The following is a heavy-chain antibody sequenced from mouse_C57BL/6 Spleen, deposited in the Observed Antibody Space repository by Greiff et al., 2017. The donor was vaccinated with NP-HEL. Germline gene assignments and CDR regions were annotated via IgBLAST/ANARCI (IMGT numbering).Heavy chain of an antibody. J-gene: IGHJ4*01. V-gene: IGHV1-42*01. Sequence: EVQLQQSGPELVKPGASVKISCKASGYSFTGYYMNWVKQSPEKSLEWIGEINPSTGGTTYNQKFKAKATLTVDKSSSTAYMQLKSLTSEDSAVYYCARSGYGNYGRNAMDYWGQGTSVTVSS. D-gene: IGHD2-10*02. CDR1: GYSFTGYY. CDR2: INPSTGGT. CDR3: ARSGYGNYGRNAMDY.